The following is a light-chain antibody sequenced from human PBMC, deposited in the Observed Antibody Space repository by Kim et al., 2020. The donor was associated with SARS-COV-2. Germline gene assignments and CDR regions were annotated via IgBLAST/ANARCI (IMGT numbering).Light chain of an antibody. CDR2: AAS. CDR3: QQYYSYPFT. V-gene: IGKV1-8*01. Sequence: AIRITQSPSSLSASTGDRVTITCRASQGISSYLAWYQQKPGKAPKLLIYAASTLQSGVPSRFSGSGSGTDFTLTISCLQSEDFATYYCQQYYSYPFTFGGGTKLEIK. CDR1: QGISSY. J-gene: IGKJ4*01.